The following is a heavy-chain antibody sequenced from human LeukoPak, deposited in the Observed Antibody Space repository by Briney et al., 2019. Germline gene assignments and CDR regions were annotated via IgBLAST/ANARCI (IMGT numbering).Heavy chain of an antibody. CDR3: AKDPGYSYGYFDY. CDR1: GFTFNSYA. J-gene: IGHJ4*02. CDR2: ISSSSSYI. V-gene: IGHV3-23*01. D-gene: IGHD5-18*01. Sequence: PGGSLRLSCAASGFTFNSYAMSWVRQAPGKGLEWVSSISSSSSYIYYADSVKGRFTISRDNSKNTLYLQMNSLRAEETAVYYCAKDPGYSYGYFDYWGQGTLVTVSS.